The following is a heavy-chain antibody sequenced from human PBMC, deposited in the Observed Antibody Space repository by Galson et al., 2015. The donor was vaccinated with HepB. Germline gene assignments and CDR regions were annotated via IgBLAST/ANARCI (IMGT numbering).Heavy chain of an antibody. J-gene: IGHJ6*03. D-gene: IGHD3-3*01. V-gene: IGHV1-46*01. Sequence: SVKVSCKASGGTFSSYANSWVRQAPGQGLEWMGIINPSGGSTSYAQKFQGRVTMSVDTSKNQFSLKLSSVTAADTAVYYCARCGESFGMHYYYYMDVWGKGTTVTVSS. CDR3: ARCGESFGMHYYYYMDV. CDR2: INPSGGST. CDR1: GGTFSSYA.